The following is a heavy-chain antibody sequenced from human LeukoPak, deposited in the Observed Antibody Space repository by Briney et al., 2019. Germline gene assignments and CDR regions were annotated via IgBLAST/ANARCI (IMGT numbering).Heavy chain of an antibody. D-gene: IGHD3-22*01. Sequence: GGSLRLSCAASGFTFSNYEMNWVRQAPGKGLEWVSRISSTSGIAIYYADSVKGRFTISRDNTKNSLFLQMNSLRAEDTAFYYCARGYYYDNRGPMFDYWGQGTLVTVSS. CDR1: GFTFSNYE. CDR3: ARGYYYDNRGPMFDY. J-gene: IGHJ4*02. V-gene: IGHV3-48*03. CDR2: ISSTSGIAI.